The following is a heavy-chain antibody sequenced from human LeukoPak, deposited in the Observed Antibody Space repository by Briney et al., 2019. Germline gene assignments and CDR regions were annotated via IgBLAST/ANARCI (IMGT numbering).Heavy chain of an antibody. D-gene: IGHD6-13*01. CDR1: GFTFNIYA. V-gene: IGHV3-23*01. Sequence: GGSLSLSCAASGFTFNIYAMSWVRQAPGKGLEWVAGISGSGGSTGYADSVKGRFTISRDNSKNTLYLHMNSLRAEDTAVYYCAKDRRITAAYLFDYWGQGTLVSVSS. CDR2: ISGSGGST. J-gene: IGHJ4*02. CDR3: AKDRRITAAYLFDY.